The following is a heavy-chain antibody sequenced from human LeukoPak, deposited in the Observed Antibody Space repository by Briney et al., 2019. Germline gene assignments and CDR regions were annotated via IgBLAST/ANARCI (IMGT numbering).Heavy chain of an antibody. Sequence: GGSLRLSCAASGFNFGNYAMHWVRQAPGKGLEWVSLIPSGGFYEYYADSVKGRFTISRDDSGNKLYLQLNSLRPEDTAVYYCARDSTYYYESGSSGPHYFDNWGQGTLVTVSS. V-gene: IGHV3-30-3*01. CDR1: GFNFGNYA. CDR3: ARDSTYYYESGSSGPHYFDN. J-gene: IGHJ4*02. CDR2: IPSGGFYE. D-gene: IGHD3-10*01.